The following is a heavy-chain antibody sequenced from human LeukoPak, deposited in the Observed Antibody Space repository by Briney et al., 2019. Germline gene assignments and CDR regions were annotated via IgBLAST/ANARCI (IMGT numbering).Heavy chain of an antibody. CDR1: GFTFSSYA. J-gene: IGHJ4*02. D-gene: IGHD3-22*01. CDR2: ISGIGGST. Sequence: GGSLRLSCAASGFTFSSYAMSWVRQAPGKGLEWVSGISGIGGSTYYADSVKGRFTISRDNSKNTLYLQMTSLRAEDTAVYYCAKDQVWIVVGSFDYWGQGTLVTVSS. CDR3: AKDQVWIVVGSFDY. V-gene: IGHV3-23*01.